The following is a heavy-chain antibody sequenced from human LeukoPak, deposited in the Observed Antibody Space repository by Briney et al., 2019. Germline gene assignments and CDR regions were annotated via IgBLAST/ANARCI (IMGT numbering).Heavy chain of an antibody. CDR2: INHSGST. D-gene: IGHD5-12*01. CDR1: GGSFSGYY. V-gene: IGHV4-34*01. J-gene: IGHJ6*03. CDR3: ARAYSGYGPDYYYYYMDV. Sequence: KSSETLSLTCAVYGGSFSGYYWSWIRQPPGKGLEWIGEINHSGSTNYNPSLKSRVTISVDTSKNQFSLKLSSVTAADTAVYYCARAYSGYGPDYYYYYMDVWGKGTTVTISS.